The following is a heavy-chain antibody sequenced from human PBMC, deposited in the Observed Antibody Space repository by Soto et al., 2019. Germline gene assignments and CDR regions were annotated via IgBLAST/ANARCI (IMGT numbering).Heavy chain of an antibody. J-gene: IGHJ6*02. CDR3: ARADGDYYYYYGMDV. CDR2: IYYSGST. CDR1: GGSVSSGSYY. V-gene: IGHV4-61*01. Sequence: SETLSLTCTVSGGSVSSGSYYWSWIRQPPGKGLEWIGYIYYSGSTNYNPSLKSRVTISVDTSKNQFSLKLSSVTAADTAVYYCARADGDYYYYYGMDVWGQRTTVTVSS. D-gene: IGHD4-17*01.